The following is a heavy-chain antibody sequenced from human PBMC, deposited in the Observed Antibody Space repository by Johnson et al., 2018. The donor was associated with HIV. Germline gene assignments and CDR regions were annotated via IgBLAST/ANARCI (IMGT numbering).Heavy chain of an antibody. V-gene: IGHV3-66*01. CDR2: IYSGENT. J-gene: IGHJ3*02. CDR3: ARRSGYAFDI. CDR1: GITVSRNY. Sequence: VQLVESGGGFVQPGGSLRLSCAGSGITVSRNYMSWVRQAPGKGLEWVSLIYSGENTKYADSVKGRFTISRDNGKNSLSLQMNSLRVEDTAVYYCARRSGYAFDIWGQGTMVTVSS. D-gene: IGHD1-1*01.